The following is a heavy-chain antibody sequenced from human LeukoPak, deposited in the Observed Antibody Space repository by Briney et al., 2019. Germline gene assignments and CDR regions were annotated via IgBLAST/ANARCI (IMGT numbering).Heavy chain of an antibody. V-gene: IGHV1-69*05. J-gene: IGHJ4*02. CDR3: ARGPLLYYYDSSGYYFVY. CDR1: GGTFSSYA. CDR2: IIPIFGTA. Sequence: SVKVSCKASGGTFSSYAISWVRQAPGQRLEWMGGIIPIFGTANYAQKFQCRVTITTDESTSTAYMELSSLRSEDTAVYYCARGPLLYYYDSSGYYFVYWGQGTLVTVSS. D-gene: IGHD3-22*01.